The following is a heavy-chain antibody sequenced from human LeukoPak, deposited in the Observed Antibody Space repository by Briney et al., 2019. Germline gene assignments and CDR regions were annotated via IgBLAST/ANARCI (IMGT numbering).Heavy chain of an antibody. J-gene: IGHJ4*02. V-gene: IGHV1-18*01. CDR1: GYTFTSYG. CDR2: ISAYNGNT. Sequence: ASVKVSCKASGYTFTSYGISWVRQAPGQGLEWMGWISAYNGNTNYAQKFQGRVTMTRDMSTSTVYMELSSLRSEDTAVYYCARERQGFDYWGQGTLVTVSS. CDR3: ARERQGFDY. D-gene: IGHD1-1*01.